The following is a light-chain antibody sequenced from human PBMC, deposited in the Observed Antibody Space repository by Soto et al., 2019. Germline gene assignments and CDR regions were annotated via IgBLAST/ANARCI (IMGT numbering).Light chain of an antibody. Sequence: QSVLTQPPSASGSPGQSVTISCTGTSSDVGGYKYVSWYQQYPGKAPKLMIYAVNKRPSGVPDRFSGSKSGNTASLTVSGLQAEDEADYYCSSYAGSNNYVLGTGTKVTVL. V-gene: IGLV2-8*01. CDR1: SSDVGGYKY. CDR2: AVN. CDR3: SSYAGSNNYV. J-gene: IGLJ1*01.